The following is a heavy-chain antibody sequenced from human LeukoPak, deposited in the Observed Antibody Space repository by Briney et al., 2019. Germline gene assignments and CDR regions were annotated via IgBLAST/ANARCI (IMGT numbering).Heavy chain of an antibody. CDR3: ARGSSGWLVTDFDY. D-gene: IGHD6-19*01. CDR1: GGSISSSIYY. J-gene: IGHJ4*02. Sequence: SETLSLTCTVSGGSISSSIYYWGWIRQPPGKGLEWIGTIYYSGSTYYNPSLKSRVTISVDRSKNQFSLKLSFVTAADTAVYYCARGSSGWLVTDFDYWGQGTLVTVSS. CDR2: IYYSGST. V-gene: IGHV4-39*01.